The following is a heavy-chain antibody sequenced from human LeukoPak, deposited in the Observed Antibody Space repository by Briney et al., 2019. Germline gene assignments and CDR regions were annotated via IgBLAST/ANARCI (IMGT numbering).Heavy chain of an antibody. Sequence: GGSLRLSWAASGFTFSDYYMSWIRQAPGKGLGWVSYISSSGSTIYYADSVKGRFTISRDNAKNSLYLQMNSLRAEDTAVYYCARDRGYSYGRTNLDYWGQGTLVTVSS. D-gene: IGHD5-18*01. CDR3: ARDRGYSYGRTNLDY. CDR2: ISSSGSTI. V-gene: IGHV3-11*01. CDR1: GFTFSDYY. J-gene: IGHJ4*02.